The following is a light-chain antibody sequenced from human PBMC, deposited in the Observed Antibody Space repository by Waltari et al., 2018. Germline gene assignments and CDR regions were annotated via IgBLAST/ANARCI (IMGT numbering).Light chain of an antibody. V-gene: IGKV4-1*01. CDR1: QSVLSRSNNKNY. Sequence: DIVMTQSPDSLAVSLGARATINCKSSQSVLSRSNNKNYLAWYQQKPGQPPKLLIYLASTRESGVPDRFSGSGSGTDFTLTINSLQAEDVAIYYCQQYYSSPFNFGQGTKLEI. J-gene: IGKJ2*01. CDR2: LAS. CDR3: QQYYSSPFN.